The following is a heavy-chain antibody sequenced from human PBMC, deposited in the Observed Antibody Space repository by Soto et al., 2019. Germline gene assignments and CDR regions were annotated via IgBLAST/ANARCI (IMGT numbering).Heavy chain of an antibody. J-gene: IGHJ4*02. CDR2: IWYHGSNK. Sequence: QVQLVESGGGVVQPGRSLRLSCAASGFTFSSYGMHWVRQAPGKGREWVAVIWYHGSNKYYADSVKGRFTISRDNSKNTLYLQMNSLRAEDTAVYYCARDRDPGQWLTTNYFDYWGQGTLVTVSS. D-gene: IGHD6-19*01. CDR1: GFTFSSYG. CDR3: ARDRDPGQWLTTNYFDY. V-gene: IGHV3-33*01.